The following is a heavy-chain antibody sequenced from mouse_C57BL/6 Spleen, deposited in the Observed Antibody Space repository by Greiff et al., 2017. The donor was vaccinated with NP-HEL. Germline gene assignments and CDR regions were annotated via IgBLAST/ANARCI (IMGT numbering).Heavy chain of an antibody. CDR3: ARWDYDEGYAMDY. Sequence: VQLQQSGAELAKPGASVKLSCTASGYTFTRSCLPCVHPRPVHGLSCLCYINPSSGYTKYNQKFKDKATLTADKSSSTAYMQLSSLTYEDSAVYYCARWDYDEGYAMDYWGQGTSVTVSS. CDR2: INPSSGYT. V-gene: IGHV1-7*01. D-gene: IGHD2-4*01. CDR1: GYTFTRSC. J-gene: IGHJ4*01.